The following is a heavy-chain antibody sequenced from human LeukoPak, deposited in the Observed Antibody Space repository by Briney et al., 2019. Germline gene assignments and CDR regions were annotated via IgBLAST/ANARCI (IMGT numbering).Heavy chain of an antibody. CDR2: TAHDESLK. D-gene: IGHD6-13*01. CDR1: GFTFGNYV. J-gene: IGHJ4*02. V-gene: IGHV3-30*18. CDR3: AKDLGDASSWYLGS. Sequence: GRSLRLSCGASGFTFGNYVMHWVRQAPGKGLEWVAVTAHDESLKFYADSVKGRFTISRDNWKNTLYLQMNSLTTEDTAVYSCAKDLGDASSWYLGSWGLGTLVTVSS.